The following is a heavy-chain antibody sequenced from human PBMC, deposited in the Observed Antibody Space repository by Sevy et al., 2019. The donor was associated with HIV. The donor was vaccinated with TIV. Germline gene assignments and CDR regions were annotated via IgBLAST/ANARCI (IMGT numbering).Heavy chain of an antibody. CDR3: AKTPFMDFWNDYYSFYFDF. V-gene: IGHV3-23*01. J-gene: IGHJ4*02. CDR1: GFNLTNYP. D-gene: IGHD3-3*01. Sequence: GGSLSLSCAAAGFNLTNYPMTWFPQPPGKGLEWVPVIGFRGSRKYYAESVKGRFPISRDPSKNTLYLQMSNVRVEDTAVYFCAKTPFMDFWNDYYSFYFDFWGQGTLVTVSS. CDR2: IGFRGSRK.